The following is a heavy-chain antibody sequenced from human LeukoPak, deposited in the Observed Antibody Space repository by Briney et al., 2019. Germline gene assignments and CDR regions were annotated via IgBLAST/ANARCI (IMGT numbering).Heavy chain of an antibody. V-gene: IGHV1-2*02. CDR2: ISPEGGDT. CDR1: GYTFSDYF. Sequence: ASVKVSCKASGYTFSDYFMHWVRQAPGQGLEWMGWISPEGGDTHYAQRFQGRVTMTRDTTISTAYMELTRLSSDDTAVYYCARNCGHNSKYFDFWGQGTLVTASS. J-gene: IGHJ4*02. CDR3: ARNCGHNSKYFDF. D-gene: IGHD4-23*01.